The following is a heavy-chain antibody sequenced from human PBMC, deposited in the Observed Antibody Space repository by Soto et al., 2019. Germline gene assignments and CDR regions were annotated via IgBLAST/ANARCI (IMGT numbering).Heavy chain of an antibody. CDR1: GFTFSSYA. CDR3: ATGSSDVIIVPGGDP. D-gene: IGHD2-2*01. CDR2: ICDDGSNK. V-gene: IGHV3-30-3*01. J-gene: IGHJ5*02. Sequence: PGGSLRLSCAASGFTFSSYAMHWVRQAPGKGLEWVSVICDDGSNKYYADSVKGRFTISRDNSKNTLYLQMNSLRAEDTAVYYCATGSSDVIIVPGGDPWGQGTLVTVSS.